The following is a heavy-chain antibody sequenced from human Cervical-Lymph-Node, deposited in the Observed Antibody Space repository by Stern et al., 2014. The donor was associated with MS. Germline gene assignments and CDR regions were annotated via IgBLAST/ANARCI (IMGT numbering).Heavy chain of an antibody. V-gene: IGHV1-46*01. CDR3: ASGTGSKRPTGNY. CDR2: INPSGDSA. J-gene: IGHJ4*02. Sequence: QVQLVQSEAEVKKPGASVKVSCKASGYTFTSHYMHWVRQAPGQGLEWVGIINPSGDSASYAQKFQGRVPMTRDTSKSTGYMELSSLRSEDTAVYYCASGTGSKRPTGNYWGQGTLVTVSS. D-gene: IGHD3/OR15-3a*01. CDR1: GYTFTSHY.